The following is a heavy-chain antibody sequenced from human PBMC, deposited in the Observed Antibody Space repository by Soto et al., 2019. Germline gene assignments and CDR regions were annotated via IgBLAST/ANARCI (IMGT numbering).Heavy chain of an antibody. Sequence: GGSLRLSCVVSGFTVSSNYMSWVRQAPGKGLEWVSFIYSDGSTYYADSVKGRFTISRDNSKNTLYLQMNSLRAEDTAVYYCAREKRTPLYDFWSGSIGYGMDVWGQGTTVTVSS. V-gene: IGHV3-53*05. D-gene: IGHD3-3*01. J-gene: IGHJ6*02. CDR1: GFTVSSNY. CDR2: IYSDGST. CDR3: AREKRTPLYDFWSGSIGYGMDV.